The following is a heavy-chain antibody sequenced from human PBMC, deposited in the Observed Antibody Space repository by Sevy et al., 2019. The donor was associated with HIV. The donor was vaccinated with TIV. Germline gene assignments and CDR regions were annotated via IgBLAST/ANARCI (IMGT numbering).Heavy chain of an antibody. Sequence: GGSLRLSCAGSGFTFGDYVLNWFRQAPGKGLEWVGFIRSKAYGGTTKNAASLKGRFTISRDDSKNTAYLEMSSLKIEDTAVYYCARDRAFMDYYSGSGSFGAFDIWGQGTMVTVSS. CDR3: ARDRAFMDYYSGSGSFGAFDI. CDR1: GFTFGDYV. V-gene: IGHV3-49*03. D-gene: IGHD3-10*01. J-gene: IGHJ3*02. CDR2: IRSKAYGGTT.